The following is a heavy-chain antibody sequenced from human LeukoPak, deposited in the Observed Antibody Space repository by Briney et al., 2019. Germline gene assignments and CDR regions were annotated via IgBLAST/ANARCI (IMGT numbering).Heavy chain of an antibody. CDR1: GGSISSSSYY. CDR3: ARGGRMSSGWYSS. V-gene: IGHV4-39*07. J-gene: IGHJ5*02. Sequence: SETLSLTCTVSGGSISSSSYYWGWIRQPPGKGLEWIGSIYYSGSTNYNPSLKSRVTISVDTSKNQFSLKLSSVTAADTAVYYCARGGRMSSGWYSSWGQGTLVTVSS. D-gene: IGHD6-19*01. CDR2: IYYSGST.